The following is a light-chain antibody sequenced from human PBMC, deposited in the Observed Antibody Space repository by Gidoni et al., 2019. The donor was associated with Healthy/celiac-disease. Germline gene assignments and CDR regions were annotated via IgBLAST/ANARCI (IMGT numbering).Light chain of an antibody. CDR1: QSISSY. CDR3: QQSYSTSWT. CDR2: AAS. Sequence: DIQMTQYPSSLAASVGDRVTITCRARQSISSYLNWYQQKHGKAPKLLIYAASSFQSGVPSRFSCRESGTDFTLTISSLQPEDFATYYCQQSYSTSWTFGQGTKVEIK. V-gene: IGKV1-39*01. J-gene: IGKJ1*01.